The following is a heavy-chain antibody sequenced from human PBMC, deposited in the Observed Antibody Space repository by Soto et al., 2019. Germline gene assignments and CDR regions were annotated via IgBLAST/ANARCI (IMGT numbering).Heavy chain of an antibody. CDR2: ISYDGSNK. D-gene: IGHD1-1*01. J-gene: IGHJ4*02. Sequence: PGGSLRLSCAASGFTFSTYWMNWVRQAPGKGLEWVAVISYDGSNKYYADSVKGRFTISRDNSKNTLYLQMNSLRAEDTAVYYSAKENSRIGTYYFDYWGQGTLVTVSS. V-gene: IGHV3-30*18. CDR3: AKENSRIGTYYFDY. CDR1: GFTFSTYW.